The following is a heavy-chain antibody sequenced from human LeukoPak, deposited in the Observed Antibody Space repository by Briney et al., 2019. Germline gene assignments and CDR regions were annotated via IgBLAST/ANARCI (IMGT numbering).Heavy chain of an antibody. J-gene: IGHJ3*02. Sequence: PGGSLRLSCAASGFTFSSYEMNWVRQAPGKGLEWVSYISSSGRTIYYEDSVKGRFSISRDNAKNSLYLQMNSLRAEDTAVYYCASQLGDASDIWGQGTMVTVSS. CDR3: ASQLGDASDI. CDR1: GFTFSSYE. CDR2: ISSSGRTI. D-gene: IGHD6-13*01. V-gene: IGHV3-48*03.